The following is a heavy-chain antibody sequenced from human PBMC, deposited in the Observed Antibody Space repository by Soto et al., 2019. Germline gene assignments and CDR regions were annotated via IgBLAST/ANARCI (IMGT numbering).Heavy chain of an antibody. V-gene: IGHV3-33*01. Sequence: GGSLRLSCAASGFTFSSYGMHWVRQAPGKGLEWVAVIWYDGSNKYYADSVKGRFTISSDNSKNTLYLQMNSLRAEDTAVYYCARGGYNWNYGYYYYGMDVWGQGTTVTVSS. CDR3: ARGGYNWNYGYYYYGMDV. D-gene: IGHD1-7*01. CDR2: IWYDGSNK. CDR1: GFTFSSYG. J-gene: IGHJ6*02.